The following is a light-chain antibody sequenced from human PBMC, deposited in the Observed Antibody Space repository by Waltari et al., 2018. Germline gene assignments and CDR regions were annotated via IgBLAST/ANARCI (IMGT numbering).Light chain of an antibody. CDR3: AAWDDSLNGPV. Sequence: QSVLTQPPSASGTPGQWVTISCSGSRSNIGTNTVHWYQQLPGTAPKLLIYSNNQRPSGVPDRFSGSKSGTSASLAISGLQSEDEADYYCAAWDDSLNGPVFGGGTKLTVL. CDR2: SNN. CDR1: RSNIGTNT. J-gene: IGLJ3*02. V-gene: IGLV1-44*01.